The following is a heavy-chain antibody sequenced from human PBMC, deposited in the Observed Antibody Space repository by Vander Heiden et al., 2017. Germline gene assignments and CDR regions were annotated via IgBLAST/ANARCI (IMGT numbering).Heavy chain of an antibody. Sequence: QLHLQESGPGLVKPSETLSLTCTVSGSSLSISSYYGGWIRQSPGKGLEWIGTIYYSGSTYYNPSLKSRVTISIDTSRNQFSLNLYSVTAADTAVYYCARHAGVLWFGEPTDYWGQGTLVTVSS. V-gene: IGHV4-39*01. CDR2: IYYSGST. CDR3: ARHAGVLWFGEPTDY. J-gene: IGHJ4*02. D-gene: IGHD3-10*01. CDR1: GSSLSISSYY.